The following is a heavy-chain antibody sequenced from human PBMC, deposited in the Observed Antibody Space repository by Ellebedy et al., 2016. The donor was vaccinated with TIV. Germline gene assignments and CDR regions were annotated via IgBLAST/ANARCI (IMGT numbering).Heavy chain of an antibody. D-gene: IGHD3-10*01. CDR2: ISWNSGSI. J-gene: IGHJ4*02. V-gene: IGHV3-9*03. Sequence: SLKISCAASGFTFDDYAMHWVRQAPGKGLEWVSGISWNSGSIGYADSVKGRFTISRDNAKNSLYLQMNSLRAEDMALYYCAKEASGPFDYWGQGTLVTVSS. CDR3: AKEASGPFDY. CDR1: GFTFDDYA.